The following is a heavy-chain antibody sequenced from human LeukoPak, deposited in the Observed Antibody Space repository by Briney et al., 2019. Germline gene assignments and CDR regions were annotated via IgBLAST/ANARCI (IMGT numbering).Heavy chain of an antibody. CDR3: AGYNCSSTTCYTGGFDY. CDR2: ISGSGGST. Sequence: GGSLRLSCAASGFTFSDYYMTWIRQAPGKGLEWVSAISGSGGSTYYADSVKGRFTISRDNSKNTLYLQMNSLRAEDTAVYYCAGYNCSSTTCYTGGFDYWGQGTLVTVSS. CDR1: GFTFSDYY. V-gene: IGHV3-23*01. D-gene: IGHD2-2*02. J-gene: IGHJ4*02.